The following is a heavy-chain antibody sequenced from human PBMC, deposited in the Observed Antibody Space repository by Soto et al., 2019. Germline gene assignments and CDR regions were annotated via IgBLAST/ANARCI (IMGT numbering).Heavy chain of an antibody. D-gene: IGHD2-21*02. J-gene: IGHJ6*02. Sequence: QVQLQESGPGLVKPSQTLSLTYTVSGGSISSGGYYWSWIRQHPGKGLEWIGYIYYSGSTYYNPSLKRRVTISVDTSKNPFSLKLSSVTAADTAVYYCARVCGGDCHYGMDVWGQGTTVTVSS. V-gene: IGHV4-31*03. CDR3: ARVCGGDCHYGMDV. CDR2: IYYSGST. CDR1: GGSISSGGYY.